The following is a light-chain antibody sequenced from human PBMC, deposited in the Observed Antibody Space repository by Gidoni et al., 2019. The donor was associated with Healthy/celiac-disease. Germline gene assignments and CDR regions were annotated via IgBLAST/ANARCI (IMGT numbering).Light chain of an antibody. CDR1: QSVSSY. Sequence: IVLTQSPATLSLSPGERATLSCRASQSVSSYLAWYQQKPGQAPRLLIYDTSIRATGIPARFSGSGSGTDFTLTISSLEPEDFAVYYCQQRSSWPPYTFGQXTKLEIK. CDR3: QQRSSWPPYT. V-gene: IGKV3-11*01. CDR2: DTS. J-gene: IGKJ2*01.